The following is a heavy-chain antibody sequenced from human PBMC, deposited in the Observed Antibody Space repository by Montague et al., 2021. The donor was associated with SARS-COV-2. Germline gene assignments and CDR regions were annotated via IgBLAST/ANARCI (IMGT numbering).Heavy chain of an antibody. D-gene: IGHD1-26*01. Sequence: TLSLTCSVSGDSIRSGGYSWSWIRQPPGKGLEWIGYFYHSGSVYYNPSLKSRVTISVDRSKNHFSLKLTSVTAAGTAVYYCARGWGGTYSDDAFDIWGQGTMVTVSS. CDR2: FYHSGSV. V-gene: IGHV4-30-2*01. CDR1: GDSIRSGGYS. CDR3: ARGWGGTYSDDAFDI. J-gene: IGHJ3*02.